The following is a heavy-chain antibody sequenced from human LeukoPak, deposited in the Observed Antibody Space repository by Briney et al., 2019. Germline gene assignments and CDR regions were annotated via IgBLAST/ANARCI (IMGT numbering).Heavy chain of an antibody. CDR1: GFTFSSYA. Sequence: PGGSLRLSCAASGFTFSSYAMIWVRQAPGKGLEWVSVISGSGTSTYYADSGKGRFTISRDNSKNTLYLQMNSLRAEDTAVYYCAKAGVVVVAAIEWLDPWGQGTLVTVSS. J-gene: IGHJ5*02. CDR2: ISGSGTST. V-gene: IGHV3-23*01. CDR3: AKAGVVVVAAIEWLDP. D-gene: IGHD2-15*01.